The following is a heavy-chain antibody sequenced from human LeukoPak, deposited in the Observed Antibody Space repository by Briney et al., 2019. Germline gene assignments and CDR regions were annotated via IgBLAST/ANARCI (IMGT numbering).Heavy chain of an antibody. J-gene: IGHJ5*02. D-gene: IGHD2-2*01. CDR1: GGSISSGGYY. V-gene: IGHV4-31*03. CDR3: ARGGYCSSTSCYLFDP. CDR2: IYYSGST. Sequence: SQTLSLTRTVSGGSISSGGYYWSWIRQHPGKGLEWIGYIYYSGSTYYSPSLKSRVTISVDTSKNQFSLKLSSVTAADTAVYYCARGGYCSSTSCYLFDPWGQGTLVTVSS.